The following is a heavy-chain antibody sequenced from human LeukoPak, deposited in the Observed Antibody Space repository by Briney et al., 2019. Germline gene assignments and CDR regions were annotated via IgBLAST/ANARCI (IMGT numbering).Heavy chain of an antibody. CDR1: GFTFRSHA. CDR2: IYENGGTT. Sequence: GGSLRLSCVGSGFTFRSHAMSWVRQAPEKGLEFVSGIYENGGTTYYADSVKGRFSISRDNSKNTLYLQMNSLRVEDTAVYYCARGHCSGGRCYSSLYDYWGLGTLVTVSS. CDR3: ARGHCSGGRCYSSLYDY. D-gene: IGHD2-15*01. V-gene: IGHV3-23*01. J-gene: IGHJ4*02.